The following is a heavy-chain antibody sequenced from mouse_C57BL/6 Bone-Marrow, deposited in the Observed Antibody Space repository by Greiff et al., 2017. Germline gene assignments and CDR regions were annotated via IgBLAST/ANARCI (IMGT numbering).Heavy chain of an antibody. D-gene: IGHD1-1*01. CDR3: ARGGVVASDWYFDV. J-gene: IGHJ1*03. Sequence: QVHVKQPGAELVKPGASVKLSCKASGYTFTSYWMHWVKQRPGQGLEWIGMIHPNSGSTNYNEKFKSKATLTVDKSSSTAYMQLSSLTSEDSAVYYCARGGVVASDWYFDVWGTGTTGTVSS. CDR2: IHPNSGST. CDR1: GYTFTSYW. V-gene: IGHV1-64*01.